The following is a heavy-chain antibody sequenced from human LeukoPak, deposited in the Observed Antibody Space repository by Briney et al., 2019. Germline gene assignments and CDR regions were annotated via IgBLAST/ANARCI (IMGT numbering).Heavy chain of an antibody. Sequence: TGGSLRLSCAASGFTFSSYAMSWVRQAPGKGLEWVSAISGSGGSTYYADSVKGRFTISRDNSKNTLYLQMNSLRAEDTALYYCARASMVAKYFYYYYMDVWGKGTTVTVSS. V-gene: IGHV3-23*01. J-gene: IGHJ6*03. CDR2: ISGSGGST. CDR3: ARASMVAKYFYYYYMDV. D-gene: IGHD4/OR15-4a*01. CDR1: GFTFSSYA.